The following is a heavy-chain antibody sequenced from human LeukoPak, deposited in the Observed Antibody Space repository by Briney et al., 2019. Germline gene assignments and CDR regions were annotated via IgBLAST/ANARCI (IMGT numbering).Heavy chain of an antibody. CDR2: IKSKTDGGTT. J-gene: IGHJ4*02. CDR1: GFTFSNAW. D-gene: IGHD3-22*01. V-gene: IGHV3-15*01. Sequence: GGSLRLSCAASGFTFSNAWMSWVRQAPGKGLEWVGRIKSKTDGGTTDYAAPVKGRFTISRDDSKNTLYLQMNSLRAEDTAVYYCASSDSSGYYGGDFDYWGQGTLVTVSS. CDR3: ASSDSSGYYGGDFDY.